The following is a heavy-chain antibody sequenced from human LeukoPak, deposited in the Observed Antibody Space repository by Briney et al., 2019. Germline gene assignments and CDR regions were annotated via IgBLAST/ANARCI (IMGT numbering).Heavy chain of an antibody. Sequence: SETLSLTCTVSGASITAYHWNWIRQPAGRGLEWIGRIYTSGSANYNPSLKSRVTMSVDTSKNQFSLKLSSVTAADTAVYYCARDLSRYYGSGSAFDYWGQGILVTVSS. D-gene: IGHD3-10*01. CDR1: GASITAYH. CDR3: ARDLSRYYGSGSAFDY. CDR2: IYTSGSA. V-gene: IGHV4-4*07. J-gene: IGHJ4*02.